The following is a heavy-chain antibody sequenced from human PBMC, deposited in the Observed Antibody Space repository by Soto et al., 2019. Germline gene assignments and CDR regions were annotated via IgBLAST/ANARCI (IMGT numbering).Heavy chain of an antibody. Sequence: GGSLRLSCAASGFTFSNYNLNWVRQAPGKGLEWVSSISSSSYIYYVDSVKGRFTISRDNAKNSLYLQMNNLRAEDTAVYYCARDLMTSFDYWGQGTLVTVSS. V-gene: IGHV3-21*01. D-gene: IGHD2-2*01. CDR3: ARDLMTSFDY. J-gene: IGHJ4*02. CDR1: GFTFSNYN. CDR2: ISSSSYI.